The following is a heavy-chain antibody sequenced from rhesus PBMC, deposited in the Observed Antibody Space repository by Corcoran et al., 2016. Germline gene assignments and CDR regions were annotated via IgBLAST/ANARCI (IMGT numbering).Heavy chain of an antibody. V-gene: IGHV3S5*01. D-gene: IGHD3-9*01. Sequence: EVQLVESGGGLVQPGGALRLSCVVSGFTFSNYVMNWVRQAPGKGLEWVSYISNGGTDTYYADSVKGRFTISRDNSKNTLSLQMSSLRAEDSAVYYCAKYGYLGYALDSWGQGVVVTVSS. J-gene: IGHJ6*01. CDR1: GFTFSNYV. CDR3: AKYGYLGYALDS. CDR2: ISNGGTDT.